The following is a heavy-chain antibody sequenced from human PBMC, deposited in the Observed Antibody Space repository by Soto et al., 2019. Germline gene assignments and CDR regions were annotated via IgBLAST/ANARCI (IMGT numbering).Heavy chain of an antibody. D-gene: IGHD3-10*01. CDR1: GGSISGYY. CDR3: ARHYNSGIYPLDY. J-gene: IGHJ4*02. V-gene: IGHV4-59*08. CDR2: IYYSGST. Sequence: PSETLSLTCTVSGGSISGYYWSWIRQPPGKELQYIGYIYYSGSTNYNPSLQSRVTMSVDTSKNQFSLKLNSVTAADTAVYYCARHYNSGIYPLDYWGQGTLVTVSS.